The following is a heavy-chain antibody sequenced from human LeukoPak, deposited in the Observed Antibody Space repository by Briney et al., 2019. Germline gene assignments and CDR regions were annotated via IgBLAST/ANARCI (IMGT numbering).Heavy chain of an antibody. Sequence: SETLSLTCTVSGGSISSYYWSWIRQPPGKGLEWIGYIYYSGSSNYNPSLKSRVTISVDTSKNQFSLKLSSVTAADTAVYYCAGDRHSSGYYDYWGQGTLVTVSS. J-gene: IGHJ4*02. D-gene: IGHD3-22*01. CDR2: IYYSGSS. CDR1: GGSISSYY. CDR3: AGDRHSSGYYDY. V-gene: IGHV4-59*01.